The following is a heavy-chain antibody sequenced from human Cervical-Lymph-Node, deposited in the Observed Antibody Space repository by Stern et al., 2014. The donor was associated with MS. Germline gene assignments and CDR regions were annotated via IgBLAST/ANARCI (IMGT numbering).Heavy chain of an antibody. CDR2: IFSNDEK. J-gene: IGHJ6*02. D-gene: IGHD3-3*01. CDR3: ARSSGSEWLSLGYYYYGMDV. V-gene: IGHV2-26*01. Sequence: QITLKESGPVLVKPTETLTLTCTVSGFSLSNARMGVSWIRQPPGKALEWLAHIFSNDEKSYSTSLKSRLTISKDTSKSQVVLTMTNMDPVDTATYYCARSSGSEWLSLGYYYYGMDVWGQGTTVTVSS. CDR1: GFSLSNARMG.